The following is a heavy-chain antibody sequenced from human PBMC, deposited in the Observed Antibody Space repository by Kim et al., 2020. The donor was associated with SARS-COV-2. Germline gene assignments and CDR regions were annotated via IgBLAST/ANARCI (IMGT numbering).Heavy chain of an antibody. J-gene: IGHJ4*02. V-gene: IGHV1-18*04. D-gene: IGHD6-19*01. CDR2: ISAYNGDT. CDR1: GYTLSSYG. Sequence: ASVKVSCKASGYTLSSYGINWVRQAPGQGLEWMGWISAYNGDTNYAQNLQDRVTMTTDTSTNTAYMELRSLRSDDTAVYYCARDGGSGWYYFDYWGQGTVVTVSS. CDR3: ARDGGSGWYYFDY.